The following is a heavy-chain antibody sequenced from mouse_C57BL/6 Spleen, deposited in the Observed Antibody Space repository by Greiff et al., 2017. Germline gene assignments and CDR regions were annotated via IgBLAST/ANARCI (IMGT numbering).Heavy chain of an antibody. Sequence: LVESGPELVKPGASVKISCKASGYSFTDYNMNWVKQSNGKSLEWIGVINPNYGTNSYNQKFKGKATLTVDQSSSTAYMQLNSLTSEDSAVYYCTRWDYDGFYYAMDYWGQGTSVTVSS. CDR1: GYSFTDYN. V-gene: IGHV1-39*01. CDR3: TRWDYDGFYYAMDY. J-gene: IGHJ4*01. CDR2: INPNYGTN. D-gene: IGHD2-4*01.